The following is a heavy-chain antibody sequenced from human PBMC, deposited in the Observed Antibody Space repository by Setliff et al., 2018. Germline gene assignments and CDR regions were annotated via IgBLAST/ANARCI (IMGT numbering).Heavy chain of an antibody. J-gene: IGHJ6*03. D-gene: IGHD1-1*01. V-gene: IGHV1-2*02. CDR2: INPNNGGT. CDR1: QYTFTAYY. Sequence: RASVKVSCKASQYTFTAYYLHWVRQAPGQGLEWMGWINPNNGGTKYAQKFQGRVTMTRDTSISTGYMELSRLRYGDTAVYYCARSPTRTTGSHYLGYYYYYMDFWGKGTTVTVSS. CDR3: ARSPTRTTGSHYLGYYYYYMDF.